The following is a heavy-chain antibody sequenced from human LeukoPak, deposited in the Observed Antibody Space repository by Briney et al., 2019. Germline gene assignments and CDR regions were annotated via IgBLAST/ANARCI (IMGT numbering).Heavy chain of an antibody. CDR1: GGSISSYY. V-gene: IGHV4-34*01. CDR2: INHSGST. Sequence: SETLSLTCTVSGGSISSYYWSWVRQPPGKGLEWIGEINHSGSTNYNPSLKSRVTISVDTSKNQFSLKLSSVTAADTAVYYCARARGYVDYWGQGTLVTVSS. J-gene: IGHJ4*02. CDR3: ARARGYVDY.